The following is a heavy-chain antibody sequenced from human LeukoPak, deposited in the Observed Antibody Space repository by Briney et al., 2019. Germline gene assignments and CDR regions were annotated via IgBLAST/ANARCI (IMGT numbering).Heavy chain of an antibody. J-gene: IGHJ4*02. V-gene: IGHV4-59*01. CDR3: ARGDLTGTTSDY. CDR1: GGSISSYY. D-gene: IGHD1-7*01. CDR2: NYYSGST. Sequence: ETLSLTCTVSGGSISSYYWSWIRQPSREGLEWIGYNYYSGSTNYNPSLKSRVTISVDTSKNQFSLKLSSVTAADTAVYYCARGDLTGTTSDYWGQGTLVTVSS.